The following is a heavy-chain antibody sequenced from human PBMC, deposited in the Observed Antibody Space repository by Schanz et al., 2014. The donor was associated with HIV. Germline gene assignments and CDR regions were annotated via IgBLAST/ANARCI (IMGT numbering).Heavy chain of an antibody. CDR1: GFSLGDYY. V-gene: IGHV3-11*01. J-gene: IGHJ5*01. Sequence: QEQLVESGGGSVKPGGSLRLSCAASGFSLGDYYMSWIRQTPGKGLEWISYITNSGNRMNYADSVKGRFTTSRDNAKNSLYLQMNTLRADDTAVYYCARDKSNLGMDSWGQGTLVTVSS. CDR2: ITNSGNRM. CDR3: ARDKSNLGMDS.